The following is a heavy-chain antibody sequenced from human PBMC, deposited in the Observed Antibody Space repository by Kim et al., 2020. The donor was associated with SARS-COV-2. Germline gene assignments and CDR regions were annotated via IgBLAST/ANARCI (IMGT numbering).Heavy chain of an antibody. CDR2: ISYDGSNK. D-gene: IGHD6-19*01. J-gene: IGHJ5*02. V-gene: IGHV3-30*18. CDR3: AKDLEQWLRVGWFDP. Sequence: GGSLRLSCAASGFTFSSYGMHWVRQAPGKGLEWVAVISYDGSNKYYADSVKGRFTISRDNSKNTLYLQMNSLRAEDTAVYYCAKDLEQWLRVGWFDPWGQGTLVTVSS. CDR1: GFTFSSYG.